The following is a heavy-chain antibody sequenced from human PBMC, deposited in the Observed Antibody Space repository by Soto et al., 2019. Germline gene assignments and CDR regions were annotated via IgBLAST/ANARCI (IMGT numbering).Heavy chain of an antibody. CDR3: ARGASCLAP. V-gene: IGHV3-53*01. Sequence: QAGGSLRLSCAASGFTVNTNYMSWVRQAPGKGLEWVSVIYRDGSTYFADSLKGRFTIARDNSKNTLYLQMNSLRVEDTAVYYCARGASCLAPWGQGTLVTVSS. J-gene: IGHJ5*02. CDR1: GFTVNTNY. D-gene: IGHD6-6*01. CDR2: IYRDGST.